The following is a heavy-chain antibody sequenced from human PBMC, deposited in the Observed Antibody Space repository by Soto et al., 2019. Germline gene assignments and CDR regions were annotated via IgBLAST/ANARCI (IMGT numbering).Heavy chain of an antibody. Sequence: PGESLKISCNGSGYSFTSYWVGWVRQMPGKGLEWMGIIYPGDSDTRYSPSFQGQVTISADKSISTAYLQWSSLKASDTAMYYCARPDYYDSSGPAAYWGQGTLVTVFS. V-gene: IGHV5-51*01. J-gene: IGHJ4*02. D-gene: IGHD3-22*01. CDR2: IYPGDSDT. CDR3: ARPDYYDSSGPAAY. CDR1: GYSFTSYW.